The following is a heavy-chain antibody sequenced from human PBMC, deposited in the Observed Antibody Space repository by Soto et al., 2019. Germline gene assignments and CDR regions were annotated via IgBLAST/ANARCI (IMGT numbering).Heavy chain of an antibody. CDR2: IRSKAYGGTT. D-gene: IGHD4-4*01. CDR1: GFTFGDYA. CDR3: TRDGAMTTVTTKHYYYYGMDV. J-gene: IGHJ6*02. Sequence: GGSLRLSCTASGFTFGDYAMSWFRQAPGKGLEWVGFIRSKAYGGTTEYAASVKGRFTISRDDSKSIAYLQMNSLKTEDTAVYYCTRDGAMTTVTTKHYYYYGMDVWGQGTTVT. V-gene: IGHV3-49*03.